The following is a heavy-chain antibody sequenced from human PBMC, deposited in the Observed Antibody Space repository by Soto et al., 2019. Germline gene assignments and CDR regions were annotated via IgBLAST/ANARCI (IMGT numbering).Heavy chain of an antibody. V-gene: IGHV4-59*01. J-gene: IGHJ6*03. CDR1: GGSISSYY. D-gene: IGHD5-18*01. CDR2: IYYSGST. CDR3: ARDLGYSYGLYYYYMDV. Sequence: PSETLSLTCTVSGGSISSYYWSWIRQPPGKGLEWIGYIYYSGSTNYNPSLKSRVTISVDTSKNQFSLKLSSVTAADTAVYYCARDLGYSYGLYYYYMDVWGKGTTVTVSS.